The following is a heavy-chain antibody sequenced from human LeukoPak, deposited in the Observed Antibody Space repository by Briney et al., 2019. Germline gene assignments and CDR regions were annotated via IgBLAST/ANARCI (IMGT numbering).Heavy chain of an antibody. V-gene: IGHV4-38-2*02. D-gene: IGHD5-18*01. CDR2: IYHSGST. Sequence: PSETLSLTCTVSGYSISSGYYWGWIRQPPGKGLEWIGSIYHSGSTYYNPSLKSRVTISVDTSKNQFSLKLSSVTAADTAVYYCARARIQLWLVALDYWGQGTLVTVSS. J-gene: IGHJ4*02. CDR3: ARARIQLWLVALDY. CDR1: GYSISSGYY.